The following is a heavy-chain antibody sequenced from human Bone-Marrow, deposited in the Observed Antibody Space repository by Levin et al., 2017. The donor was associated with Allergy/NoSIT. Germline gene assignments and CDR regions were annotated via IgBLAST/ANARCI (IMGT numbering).Heavy chain of an antibody. J-gene: IGHJ6*03. D-gene: IGHD1-1*01. CDR2: IYSVGTT. CDR1: GVTVGNNY. V-gene: IGHV3-53*01. Sequence: QSGGSLRLSCTASGVTVGNNYMNWFRQAPGKGLEWVSLIYSVGTTFYADSVKGRFTISRDSSKNTLYLQMNSLRAEDTAGYYCARVLNTMTPNWQYYYYMDVWGKGTTVTVSS. CDR3: ARVLNTMTPNWQYYYYMDV.